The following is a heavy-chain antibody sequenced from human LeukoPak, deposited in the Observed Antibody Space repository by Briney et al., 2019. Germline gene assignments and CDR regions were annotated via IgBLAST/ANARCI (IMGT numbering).Heavy chain of an antibody. D-gene: IGHD6-13*01. Sequence: GRSLRLSCAASWLTVSSNYMSWVRQAPGKGLECVSVVCRSGSTCYADSVKSRCTISRHNFKNTLYLQMISLRAEDTAVYYCACHGIAASTEYYFDYWGQGTLVTVSS. CDR2: VCRSGST. V-gene: IGHV3-53*04. J-gene: IGHJ4*02. CDR1: WLTVSSNY. CDR3: ACHGIAASTEYYFDY.